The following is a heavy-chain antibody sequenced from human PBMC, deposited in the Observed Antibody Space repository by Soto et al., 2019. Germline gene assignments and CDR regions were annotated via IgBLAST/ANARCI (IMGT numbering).Heavy chain of an antibody. Sequence: QVQLVESGGGVVQPGGSLRLSCAASGFIFSNYAMQWVRQAPGKGLEWMAAISYDGNTQYYADSVRGRFTISRDNSKNTVYVQMISLRAEDTAVYYCARDLKGDTKLDYWGQGPLVTVSS. D-gene: IGHD1-26*01. CDR3: ARDLKGDTKLDY. J-gene: IGHJ4*02. CDR1: GFIFSNYA. V-gene: IGHV3-30-3*01. CDR2: ISYDGNTQ.